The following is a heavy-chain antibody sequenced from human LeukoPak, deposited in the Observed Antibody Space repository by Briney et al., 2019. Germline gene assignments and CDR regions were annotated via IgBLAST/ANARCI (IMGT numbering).Heavy chain of an antibody. CDR3: ARVALYYDILTGQNWFDP. V-gene: IGHV3-48*01. CDR2: ISSSSSTI. Sequence: GGSLGLSCAASGFTFSHYSMNWVRQAPGKGLEWVSYISSSSSTIYYADSVKGRFTMSRDNAKNSLHLQMNSLRAEDTAVYYCARVALYYDILTGQNWFDPWGQGTLVTVSS. CDR1: GFTFSHYS. D-gene: IGHD3-9*01. J-gene: IGHJ5*02.